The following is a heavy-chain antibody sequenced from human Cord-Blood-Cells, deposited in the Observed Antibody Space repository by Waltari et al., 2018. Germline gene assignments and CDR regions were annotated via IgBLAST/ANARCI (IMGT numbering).Heavy chain of an antibody. CDR2: ILSNDEK. V-gene: IGHV2-26*01. CDR1: GFSLSNARMG. D-gene: IGHD6-13*01. CDR3: ARIRIAAAGYWYFDL. J-gene: IGHJ2*01. Sequence: QVTLKESGPVLVKPTETLTLNCTVSGFSLSNARMGVSWIRQPPGKALAWLAHILSNDEKSYSTSLKSRLTISKDTSKSQVVLTMTNMDPVDTATYYCARIRIAAAGYWYFDLWGRGTLVTVSS.